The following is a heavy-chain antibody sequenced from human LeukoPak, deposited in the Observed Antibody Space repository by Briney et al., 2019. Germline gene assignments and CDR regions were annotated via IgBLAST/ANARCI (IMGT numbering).Heavy chain of an antibody. J-gene: IGHJ5*02. D-gene: IGHD6-6*01. Sequence: PSETLSLTCTVSGGSISSSSYYWGWIRQPPGKGLEWIGNVDYSGSTYYDPSLRGRVTISLDTSKNHFSLNLNSVSDADTAIYYCARYSRSFGWFDPWGRGTLVTVSS. CDR1: GGSISSSSYY. V-gene: IGHV4-39*02. CDR3: ARYSRSFGWFDP. CDR2: VDYSGST.